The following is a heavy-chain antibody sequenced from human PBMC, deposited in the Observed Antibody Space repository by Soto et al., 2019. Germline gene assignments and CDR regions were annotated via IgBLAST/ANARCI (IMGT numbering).Heavy chain of an antibody. V-gene: IGHV3-23*01. J-gene: IGHJ4*02. CDR3: ARDSGNYGSGSFHH. D-gene: IGHD3-10*01. CDR2: ISGTADST. Sequence: EVQLLESGGGLVQPGGSLRLSCAASGFTFSSYAMSWVRQAPGKGLEWVSAISGTADSTDYADSVKGRFTTSRDDSKTTLYLQMSSLTAEDTAIYYCARDSGNYGSGSFHHWGQGALVTVSS. CDR1: GFTFSSYA.